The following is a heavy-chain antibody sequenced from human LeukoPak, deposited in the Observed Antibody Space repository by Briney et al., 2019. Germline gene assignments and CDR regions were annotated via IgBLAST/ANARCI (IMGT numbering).Heavy chain of an antibody. V-gene: IGHV3-23*01. CDR3: ARSDDGVVVTPGEYYFDY. Sequence: GGSLRLSCAASGFNFSRYGMSWVRQAPGKGLEWVSAISGSGGSTYYADSVKGRFTISRDNSKNTLYLQMNSLRAEDTAVYYCARSDDGVVVTPGEYYFDYWGQGTLVTVSS. D-gene: IGHD3-22*01. J-gene: IGHJ4*02. CDR2: ISGSGGST. CDR1: GFNFSRYG.